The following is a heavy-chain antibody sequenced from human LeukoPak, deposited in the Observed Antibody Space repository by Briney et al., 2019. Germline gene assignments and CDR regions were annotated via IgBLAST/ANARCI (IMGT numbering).Heavy chain of an antibody. CDR2: STNEGRDE. Sequence: PGRSLRLSCATSGFTFTTFGIHWVRQAPGKGLEWLAVSTNEGRDEYYADSVKGRFTISRDNSKNTVYLQMNSLRAEDAAVYYCANWVVVIGTFDYWGQGTLVTVSS. CDR3: ANWVVVIGTFDY. CDR1: GFTFTTFG. D-gene: IGHD2-21*01. V-gene: IGHV3-30*18. J-gene: IGHJ4*02.